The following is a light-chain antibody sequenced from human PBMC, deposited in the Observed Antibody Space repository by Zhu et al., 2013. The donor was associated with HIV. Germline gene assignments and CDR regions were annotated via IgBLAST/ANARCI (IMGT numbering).Light chain of an antibody. Sequence: ELVLTQSPGTLSLSPGERATLSCRASQSVSSSYLAWYQQKPGQAPRLLIYGASSRATGIPDRFSGSGSGTDFTLTISRLEPEDFALYYCQQYGNSPTFGQGTKLEIK. J-gene: IGKJ2*01. V-gene: IGKV3-20*01. CDR1: QSVSSSY. CDR3: QQYGNSPT. CDR2: GAS.